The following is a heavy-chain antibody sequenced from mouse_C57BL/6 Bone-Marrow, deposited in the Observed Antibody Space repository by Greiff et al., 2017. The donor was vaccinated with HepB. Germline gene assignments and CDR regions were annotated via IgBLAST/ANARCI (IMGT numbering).Heavy chain of an antibody. CDR3: ARLYDYDAGRGGFDV. D-gene: IGHD2-4*01. CDR1: GYTFTDYY. J-gene: IGHJ1*03. Sequence: EVQLQQSGPELVKPGASVKISCTASGYTFTDYYMNWVKQSHGKSLEWIGDINPKNGGTSYNQKFKGKATFTVDKSSSTAYMELHILTSADSAVYCCARLYDYDAGRGGFDVWDTGTTVTVSS. V-gene: IGHV1-26*01. CDR2: INPKNGGT.